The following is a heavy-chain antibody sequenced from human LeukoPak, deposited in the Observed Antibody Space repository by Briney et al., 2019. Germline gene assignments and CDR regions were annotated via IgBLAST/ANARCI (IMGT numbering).Heavy chain of an antibody. Sequence: GASVKVSCKASGGTFSSYAISCVRQAPGQGLEWMGRIIPILGIANYAQKFQGRVTITADKSTSTAYMELSSLRSEDTAVYYCARGGNSDDYWGQGTLVTVSS. V-gene: IGHV1-69*04. CDR1: GGTFSSYA. CDR3: ARGGNSDDY. J-gene: IGHJ4*02. CDR2: IIPILGIA. D-gene: IGHD2-21*02.